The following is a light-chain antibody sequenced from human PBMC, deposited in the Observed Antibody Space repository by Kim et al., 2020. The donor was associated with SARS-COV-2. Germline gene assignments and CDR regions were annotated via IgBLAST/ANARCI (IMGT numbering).Light chain of an antibody. CDR1: KLGDKY. CDR2: QDS. V-gene: IGLV3-1*01. Sequence: SYELTQPPSVSVSPGQTASITCSGDKLGDKYACWYHQKPGQSPVLVLYQDSKRPSGIPERFSGSNSGNSATLTISGTQAMDEADYYCQAWDSSTVVFGG. J-gene: IGLJ2*01. CDR3: QAWDSSTVV.